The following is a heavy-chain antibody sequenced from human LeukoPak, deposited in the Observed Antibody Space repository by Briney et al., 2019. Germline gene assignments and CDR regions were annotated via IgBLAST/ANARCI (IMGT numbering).Heavy chain of an antibody. J-gene: IGHJ3*02. CDR3: ARRKSYGRIDAFDI. CDR1: GFTFSSYW. V-gene: IGHV3-7*01. CDR2: IKQDGSEK. Sequence: GGSLRLSCAASGFTFSSYWMSWVRQAPGKGLEWVANIKQDGSEKYYVDSVKGRFTISRDNAKNSLYLQMNSLRAEDTAVYYCARRKSYGRIDAFDIWGQGTMVTVSS. D-gene: IGHD5-18*01.